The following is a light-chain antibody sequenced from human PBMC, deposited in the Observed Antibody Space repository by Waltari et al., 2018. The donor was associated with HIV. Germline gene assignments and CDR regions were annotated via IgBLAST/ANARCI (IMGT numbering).Light chain of an antibody. Sequence: QSALTQPASVSGSPGQSITISCTGTDTDHYDVSWYQHRPGEAPKVVSFDFVNRRSGGANRFSGSRSGNTASLIISGLLAEDEADYFCTSYISSAIPVFGGGTKVTVL. CDR3: TSYISSAIPV. J-gene: IGLJ2*01. CDR2: DFV. CDR1: DTDHYD. V-gene: IGLV2-14*03.